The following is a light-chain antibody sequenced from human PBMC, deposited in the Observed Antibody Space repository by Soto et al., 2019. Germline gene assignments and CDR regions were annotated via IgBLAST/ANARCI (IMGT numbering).Light chain of an antibody. J-gene: IGLJ3*02. CDR2: HTY. V-gene: IGLV1-44*01. CDR3: TSWDGSLDGRV. Sequence: QPVLTQPPSASGTPGQRVTISCSGSSSNIGSNTVNWYQQLPGTAPKLLIYHTYQRPSGIPDRFSGSKSGTSASLDISGLQSEDEADYYWTSWDGSLDGRVFGGGTQLTVL. CDR1: SSNIGSNT.